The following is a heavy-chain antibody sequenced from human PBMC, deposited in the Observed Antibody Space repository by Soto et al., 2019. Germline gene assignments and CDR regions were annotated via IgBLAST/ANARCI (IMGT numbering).Heavy chain of an antibody. CDR2: IYYSGST. CDR1: GGSISSYY. D-gene: IGHD6-6*01. V-gene: IGHV4-59*01. J-gene: IGHJ5*02. CDR3: ARKRGSSSSNWFDP. Sequence: SETLSLTCTVSGGSISSYYWSWIRQPPGKGLEWIGYIYYSGSTNYNPSLKSRVTISVDTSKNQFSLKLSSVTAADTAVYYCARKRGSSSSNWFDPWGQGTLVTVSS.